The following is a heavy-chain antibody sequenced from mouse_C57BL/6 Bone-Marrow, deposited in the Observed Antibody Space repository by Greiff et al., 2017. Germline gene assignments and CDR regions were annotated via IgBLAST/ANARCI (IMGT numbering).Heavy chain of an antibody. J-gene: IGHJ2*01. Sequence: VQLQQSGAELVRPGSSVKLSCKASGYTLTSYWMDWVKQRPGQGLEWIGNIYPSDSETDYTQKFKDKATLTVDKSSSTAYMPLSSLTSEDSAVYYCARPEYNFYCFDYWGQGTTLTVSA. CDR1: GYTLTSYW. D-gene: IGHD1-3*01. CDR3: ARPEYNFYCFDY. V-gene: IGHV1-61*01. CDR2: IYPSDSET.